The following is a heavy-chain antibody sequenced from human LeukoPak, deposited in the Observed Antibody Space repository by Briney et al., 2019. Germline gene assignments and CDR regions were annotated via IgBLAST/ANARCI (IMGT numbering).Heavy chain of an antibody. CDR3: ARDRENIVLVPGAKRKTWYFDY. V-gene: IGHV4-34*01. D-gene: IGHD2-2*01. CDR1: GGSFSGYY. Sequence: SETLSLTCAVYGGSFSGYYWSWIRQPPGKGLEWIGEINHSGSTNYNPSLKSRVTISVDTSKNQFSLKLSSVTAADTAVYYCARDRENIVLVPGAKRKTWYFDYWGQGTLVTVSS. J-gene: IGHJ4*02. CDR2: INHSGST.